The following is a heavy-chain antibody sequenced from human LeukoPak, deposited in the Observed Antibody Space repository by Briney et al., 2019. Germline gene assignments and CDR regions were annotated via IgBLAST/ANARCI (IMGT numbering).Heavy chain of an antibody. Sequence: GGSLRLSCAASGFTFSSYALSWVRRAPRKGLEWVSSISNSGDNTYYADSVKGRFTISRDNSKNTLFLQMNNLRAEDTAVYYCARLEKNSYYYMDVWGKGTAVTVSS. CDR3: ARLEKNSYYYMDV. CDR2: ISNSGDNT. CDR1: GFTFSSYA. J-gene: IGHJ6*03. D-gene: IGHD1-1*01. V-gene: IGHV3-23*01.